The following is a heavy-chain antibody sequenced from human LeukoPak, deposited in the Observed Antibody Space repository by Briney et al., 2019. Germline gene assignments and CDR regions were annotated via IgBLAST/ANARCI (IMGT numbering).Heavy chain of an antibody. CDR1: GYTFTSYG. CDR3: ARDHRAYCGGDCYPGD. CDR2: ISAYNGST. Sequence: ASVKVSCKASGYTFTSYGISWVRQAPGQGLEWMGWISAYNGSTNYAQKLQGGVTMTTDTSTSTAYMELRSLRSDDTAVYYCARDHRAYCGGDCYPGDWGQGTLVTVSS. V-gene: IGHV1-18*01. J-gene: IGHJ4*02. D-gene: IGHD2-21*02.